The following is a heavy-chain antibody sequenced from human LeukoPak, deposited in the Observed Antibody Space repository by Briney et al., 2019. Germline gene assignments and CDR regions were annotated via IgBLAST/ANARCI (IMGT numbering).Heavy chain of an antibody. J-gene: IGHJ6*02. CDR3: ARDKSGGATYYYDSSGYSLRRMDV. D-gene: IGHD3-22*01. CDR2: ISAYNGNT. CDR1: GYTFTSYG. Sequence: GASVKVSCKASGYTFTSYGISWVRQAPGQGLEWMGWISAYNGNTNYAQKPQGRVTMTTDTSTSTAYMELRSLRSDDTAVYYCARDKSGGATYYYDSSGYSLRRMDVWGQGTTVTVSS. V-gene: IGHV1-18*01.